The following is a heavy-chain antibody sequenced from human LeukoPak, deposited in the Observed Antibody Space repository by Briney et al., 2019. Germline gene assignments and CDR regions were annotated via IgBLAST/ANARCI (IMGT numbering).Heavy chain of an antibody. J-gene: IGHJ4*02. CDR2: IYYNGST. D-gene: IGHD3-22*01. CDR1: GGSISSSSYY. Sequence: SETLSLTCTVSGGSISSSSYYWGWIRQPPGKGLEWIGSIYYNGSTYYNPSLKSRVTISVDTSKNQFSLKLSSVTAADTAVYYCARVTAMIVVSVDFWGQGTLVTVSS. V-gene: IGHV4-39*07. CDR3: ARVTAMIVVSVDF.